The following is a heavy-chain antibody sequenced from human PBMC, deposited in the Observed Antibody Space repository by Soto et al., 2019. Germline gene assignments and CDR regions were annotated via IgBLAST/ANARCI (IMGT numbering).Heavy chain of an antibody. D-gene: IGHD1-20*01. CDR2: MNPNSGNT. V-gene: IGHV1-8*01. CDR1: GYSFSDYD. CDR3: ARDNRYNWNDEGWFDP. Sequence: ASVKVSCKASGYSFSDYDINWVRQATGQGPEGRGWMNPNSGNTGYAQKFQGRVTMTRNTSINTAYIELSRLGSEDTAVYYCARDNRYNWNDEGWFDPWGQGTLVTVSS. J-gene: IGHJ5*02.